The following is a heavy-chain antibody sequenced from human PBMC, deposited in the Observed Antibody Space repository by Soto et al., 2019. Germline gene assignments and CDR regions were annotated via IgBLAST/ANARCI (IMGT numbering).Heavy chain of an antibody. CDR2: ISSSGSTI. Sequence: GGSLRLSCAASGFTFSDYYMSWIRQAPGKGLEWGSYISSSGSTIYYADSVKGRFTISRDNAKNSLYLQMNSLRAEDTAVYYCASPDIVVVPAAITGFDYWGQGTLVTVSS. V-gene: IGHV3-11*01. J-gene: IGHJ4*02. CDR1: GFTFSDYY. CDR3: ASPDIVVVPAAITGFDY. D-gene: IGHD2-2*02.